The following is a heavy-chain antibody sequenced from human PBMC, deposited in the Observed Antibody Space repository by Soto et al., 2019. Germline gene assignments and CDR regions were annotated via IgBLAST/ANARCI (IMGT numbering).Heavy chain of an antibody. CDR2: IYWKDDK. D-gene: IGHD6-19*01. Sequence: QITLKESGPTLVKPTQTLTLTCTFSGFSLSTSAVGVGWIRRPPGKALEWLGLIYWKDDKRYSPSLKSRLTISKDTSKNQVFLRMTNLDPVDTATSHCAQIPVGGTWYFDLWGRGTLVTVSS. J-gene: IGHJ2*01. CDR3: AQIPVGGTWYFDL. CDR1: GFSLSTSAVG. V-gene: IGHV2-5*01.